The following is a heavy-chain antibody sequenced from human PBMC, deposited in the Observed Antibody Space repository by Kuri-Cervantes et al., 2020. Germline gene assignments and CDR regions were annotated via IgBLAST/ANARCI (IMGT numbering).Heavy chain of an antibody. CDR3: ARGRYDYVWGSYRSPNYYYGMDV. CDR2: IYYSGST. J-gene: IGHJ6*02. Sequence: WVRQPPGKGLEWIGYIYYSGSTYYNPSLKSRVTISVDTSKNQFSLKLSSVTAADTAVYYCARGRYDYVWGSYRSPNYYYGMDVWGQGTTVTVSS. D-gene: IGHD3-16*02. V-gene: IGHV4-30-4*08.